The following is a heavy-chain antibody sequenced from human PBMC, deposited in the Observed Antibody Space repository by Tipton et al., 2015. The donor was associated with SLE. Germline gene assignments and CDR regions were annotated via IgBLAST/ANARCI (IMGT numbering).Heavy chain of an antibody. CDR2: IFPGDSDT. CDR3: VRLGGVTGYYHMDV. Sequence: QLVQSGAEVKKPGESLKISCETAGYRFTNYWIAWVRQMPGKGLEWMGIIFPGDSDTKYSPSFQGQVTISADKSITTAYLQWSSLKASDTAIYYCVRLGGVTGYYHMDVWGKGTMVTVSS. CDR1: GYRFTNYW. J-gene: IGHJ6*03. D-gene: IGHD2-8*02. V-gene: IGHV5-51*03.